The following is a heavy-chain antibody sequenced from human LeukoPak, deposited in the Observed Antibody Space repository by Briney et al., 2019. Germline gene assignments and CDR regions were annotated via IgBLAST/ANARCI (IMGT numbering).Heavy chain of an antibody. Sequence: PGGSLRLSCAASGFTFSSYAMHWVRQAPGKGLGWVAVISYDGSNKYYADSVKGRFTISRENSKNTLYLQMNSLRAEDTAVYYCARDLYYDSSGYYYGPYYYYGMDVWGQGTTVTVSS. D-gene: IGHD3-22*01. CDR3: ARDLYYDSSGYYYGPYYYYGMDV. V-gene: IGHV3-30*04. CDR1: GFTFSSYA. J-gene: IGHJ6*02. CDR2: ISYDGSNK.